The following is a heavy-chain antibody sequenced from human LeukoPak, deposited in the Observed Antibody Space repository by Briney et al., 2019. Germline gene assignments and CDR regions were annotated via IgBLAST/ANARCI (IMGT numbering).Heavy chain of an antibody. CDR3: ARLRSAYDSSGYYYYYYYMDV. CDR2: INYSGST. D-gene: IGHD3-22*01. V-gene: IGHV4-59*12. CDR1: SGSISSYY. J-gene: IGHJ6*03. Sequence: PSETLSLTCTVSSGSISSYYWSWIRQPPGKGLEWIGYINYSGSTNYNPSLKSRVTISVDTSKNQFSLKLSSVTAADTAVYYCARLRSAYDSSGYYYYYYYMDVWGKGTTVTISS.